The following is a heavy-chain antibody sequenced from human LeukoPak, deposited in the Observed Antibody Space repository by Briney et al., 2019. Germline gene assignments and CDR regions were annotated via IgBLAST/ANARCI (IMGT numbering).Heavy chain of an antibody. V-gene: IGHV1-8*01. J-gene: IGHJ6*03. CDR2: MNPNSGNT. CDR1: GYTFTSYG. CDR3: ARDARIAAAYQPVGEDYMDV. D-gene: IGHD6-13*01. Sequence: GASVKVSCKASGYTFTSYGINWVRQATGQGLEWMGWMNPNSGNTGYAQKFQGRVTMTRNTSISTAYMELSSLRSEDTVVYYCARDARIAAAYQPVGEDYMDVWGKGTTVTVSS.